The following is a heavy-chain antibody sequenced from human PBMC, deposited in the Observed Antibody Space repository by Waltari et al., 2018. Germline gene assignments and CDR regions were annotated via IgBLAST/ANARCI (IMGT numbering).Heavy chain of an antibody. Sequence: QLQLQESGPGLVKPSETLSLTCTVSGGSISSSSYYWGWIRQPPEKGLEWIGSIYYSGSTYYNPSLKSRVTISVDTSKNQFSLKLSSVTAADTAVYYCARVGIRKQLVQDFDYWGQGTLVTVSS. CDR1: GGSISSSSYY. CDR2: IYYSGST. J-gene: IGHJ4*02. CDR3: ARVGIRKQLVQDFDY. D-gene: IGHD6-6*01. V-gene: IGHV4-39*07.